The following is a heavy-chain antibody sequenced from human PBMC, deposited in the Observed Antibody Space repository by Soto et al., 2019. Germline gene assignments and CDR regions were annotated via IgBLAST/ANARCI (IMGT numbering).Heavy chain of an antibody. D-gene: IGHD1-1*01. J-gene: IGHJ6*04. Sequence: PGESLKISCKGSGYSFFNYWITWARQMPGKGLEWMGNIDPSDSYTVYNPSFEGLVSISVDKSISTAYLHWSSLKASDTAMYFCARHHWSDQSYGVDVCGKGTTVTVSS. V-gene: IGHV5-10-1*01. CDR3: ARHHWSDQSYGVDV. CDR2: IDPSDSYT. CDR1: GYSFFNYW.